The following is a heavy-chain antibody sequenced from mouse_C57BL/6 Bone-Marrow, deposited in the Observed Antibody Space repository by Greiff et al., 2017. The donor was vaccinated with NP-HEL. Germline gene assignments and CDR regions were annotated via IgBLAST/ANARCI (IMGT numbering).Heavy chain of an antibody. D-gene: IGHD2-3*01. J-gene: IGHJ3*01. CDR1: GYSITSGYY. Sequence: EVQVVESGPGLVKPSQSLSLTCSVTGYSITSGYYWNWIRQFPGNKLEWMGYISYDGSNNYNPSLKNRISITRDTSNNQVFLKLNTVTTEDTATYYCARGGWLLLAWFAYWGQGTLVTVSA. V-gene: IGHV3-6*01. CDR3: ARGGWLLLAWFAY. CDR2: ISYDGSN.